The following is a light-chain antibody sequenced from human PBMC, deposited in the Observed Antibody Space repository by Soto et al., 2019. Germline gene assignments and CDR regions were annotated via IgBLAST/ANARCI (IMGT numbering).Light chain of an antibody. CDR2: GAS. J-gene: IGKJ1*01. CDR3: HHHNNSPRT. CDR1: QSVSSN. Sequence: EIVMTQSPATLSVSPGERATLSCRASQSVSSNLAWYQQKPGQAPRLLIYGASTRSTGIPARFSGSGSGTEFTLTISSLQSEDFAVYYCHHHNNSPRTFGQGNKGEIK. V-gene: IGKV3-15*01.